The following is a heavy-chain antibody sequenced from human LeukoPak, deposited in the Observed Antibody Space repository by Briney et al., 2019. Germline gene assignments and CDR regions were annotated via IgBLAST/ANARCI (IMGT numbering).Heavy chain of an antibody. CDR2: ISSSSSTI. CDR1: GFTFSSYS. J-gene: IGHJ4*02. V-gene: IGHV3-48*01. D-gene: IGHD4-17*01. Sequence: GGSLRLSCAASGFTFSSYSMNWVRQAPGKGLEWVSYISSSSSTIYYADSVKGRFTISRDNAKNSLYLQMNSLRAVDTAVYYCAGYDYGGYGSLDYWGQGTLVTVSS. CDR3: AGYDYGGYGSLDY.